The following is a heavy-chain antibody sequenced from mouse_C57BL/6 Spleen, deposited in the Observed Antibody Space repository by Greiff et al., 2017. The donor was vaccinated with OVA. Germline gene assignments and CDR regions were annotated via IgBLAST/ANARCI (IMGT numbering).Heavy chain of an antibody. V-gene: IGHV14-3*01. CDR1: GFNIKNTY. J-gene: IGHJ4*01. D-gene: IGHD1-1*01. CDR2: IDPANGNT. Sequence: VQLQQSVAELVRPGASVKLSCTASGFNIKNTYMHWVKQRPEQGLEWIGRIDPANGNTKYAPKFQGKATITADTSSNTAYLQLSSLTSEDTAIYYCARRIYYGSSQYYYAMDYWGQGTSVTVSS. CDR3: ARRIYYGSSQYYYAMDY.